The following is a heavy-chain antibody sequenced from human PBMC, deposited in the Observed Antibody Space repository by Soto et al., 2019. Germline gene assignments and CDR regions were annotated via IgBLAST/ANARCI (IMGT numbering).Heavy chain of an antibody. J-gene: IGHJ4*02. V-gene: IGHV3-23*01. CDR1: GFTFSSYA. CDR2: ISGSGGST. Sequence: GGSLRLSCAASGFTFSSYAVTWVRQAPGKGLEWVSTISGSGGSTYYADSVKGRFTISRDNSKNTLYLQMNSLRAEDTAVYYCAKDQGSSWYEIDYWGQGTLVTAPQ. D-gene: IGHD6-13*01. CDR3: AKDQGSSWYEIDY.